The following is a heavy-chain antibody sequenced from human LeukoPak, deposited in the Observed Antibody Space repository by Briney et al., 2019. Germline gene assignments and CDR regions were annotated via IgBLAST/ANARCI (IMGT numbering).Heavy chain of an antibody. J-gene: IGHJ6*03. CDR2: IYHSGST. V-gene: IGHV4-38-2*02. D-gene: IGHD2-2*01. Sequence: PSETLSLTCTVSGYSISSGYYWGWIRQPPGKGLEWIGSIYHSGSTHYNPSLKSRVTISVDTSKNQFSLKLSSVTAADTAVYYCARGPSSSTSWTYKNYYYYYMDVWGKGTTVTVSS. CDR3: ARGPSSSTSWTYKNYYYYYMDV. CDR1: GYSISSGYY.